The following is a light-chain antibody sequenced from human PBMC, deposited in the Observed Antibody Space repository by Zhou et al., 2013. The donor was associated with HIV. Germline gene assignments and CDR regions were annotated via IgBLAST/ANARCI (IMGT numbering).Light chain of an antibody. CDR2: GAS. J-gene: IGKJ3*01. Sequence: EIVLTQSPGTLSLSPGERATLSCRASQSVSSSYLAWYQQRPGQAPRLLIFGASNRAPGIPDRFSGSGSGTDFTLTISRLEPEDFAVYYCHQYAGSPQTFGPGTRVDIK. CDR3: HQYAGSPQT. CDR1: QSVSSSY. V-gene: IGKV3-20*01.